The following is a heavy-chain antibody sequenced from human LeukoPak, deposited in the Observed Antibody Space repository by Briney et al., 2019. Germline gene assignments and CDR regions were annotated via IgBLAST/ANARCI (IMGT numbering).Heavy chain of an antibody. Sequence: ASVKVSCKASGGTFSSYAISWVRQAPGQGLERMGRIIPILGIANYAQKFQGRVTITADKSTSTAYMELSSLRSEDTAVYYCARAVAGTFDYWGQGTLVTVSS. V-gene: IGHV1-69*04. J-gene: IGHJ4*02. CDR3: ARAVAGTFDY. CDR1: GGTFSSYA. CDR2: IIPILGIA. D-gene: IGHD6-19*01.